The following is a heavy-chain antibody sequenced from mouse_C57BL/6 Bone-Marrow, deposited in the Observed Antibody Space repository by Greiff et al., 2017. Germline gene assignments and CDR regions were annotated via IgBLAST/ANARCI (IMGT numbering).Heavy chain of an antibody. D-gene: IGHD3-2*02. Sequence: QVQLQQPGAELVRPGSSVKLSCKASGYTFTSYWMDWVKQRPGQGLEWIGNIYPSDSETHYNQKFKDKAPLTVDKSSSTAYMQLSSLTSEDSAVYYCASQDLDSSGPFAYWGQGTLVTVSA. CDR3: ASQDLDSSGPFAY. J-gene: IGHJ3*01. CDR1: GYTFTSYW. CDR2: IYPSDSET. V-gene: IGHV1-61*01.